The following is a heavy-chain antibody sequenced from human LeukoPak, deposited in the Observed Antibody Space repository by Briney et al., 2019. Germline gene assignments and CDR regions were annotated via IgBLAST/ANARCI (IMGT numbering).Heavy chain of an antibody. V-gene: IGHV1-18*03. D-gene: IGHD3-3*01. J-gene: IGHJ6*03. CDR2: ISGYNDST. CDR1: GYTFTTYG. CDR3: ARARYETRIWPKSRYDYYHYMDV. Sequence: ASVKVSCKASGYTFTTYGISWVRQAPGQGLEWMGWISGYNDSTKPAQNLQGRVTMTTDTFTNTAYMELSSLRSEDMAVYYCARARYETRIWPKSRYDYYHYMDVWGKGTTVTVSS.